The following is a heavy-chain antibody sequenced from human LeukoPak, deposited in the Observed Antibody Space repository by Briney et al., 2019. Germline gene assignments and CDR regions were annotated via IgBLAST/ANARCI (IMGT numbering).Heavy chain of an antibody. CDR1: GGSISSYY. CDR2: IYTSGST. J-gene: IGHJ4*02. Sequence: SETLSLTCTASGGSISSYYWSWIRQPAGKGLEWIGRIYTSGSTNYNPSLKSRVTMSVDTSKNQFSLKLSSVTAADTAVYYCARDKTSGWGIAVAVWGQGTLVTVSS. CDR3: ARDKTSGWGIAVAV. V-gene: IGHV4-4*07. D-gene: IGHD6-19*01.